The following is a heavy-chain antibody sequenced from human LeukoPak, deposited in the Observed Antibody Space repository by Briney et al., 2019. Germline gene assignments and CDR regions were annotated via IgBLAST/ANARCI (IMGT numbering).Heavy chain of an antibody. V-gene: IGHV3-74*01. J-gene: IGHJ6*02. D-gene: IGHD2-2*01. Sequence: PGGSLRLSRAASGFTFSSYWMHWVRQAPGKGLVWVSRINSDGSSTSYADSVKGRFTISRDNAKNTLYLQMNSLRAEDTAVYYCAREVPAATYYYYYGMDVWGQGTTVTVSS. CDR3: AREVPAATYYYYYGMDV. CDR2: INSDGSST. CDR1: GFTFSSYW.